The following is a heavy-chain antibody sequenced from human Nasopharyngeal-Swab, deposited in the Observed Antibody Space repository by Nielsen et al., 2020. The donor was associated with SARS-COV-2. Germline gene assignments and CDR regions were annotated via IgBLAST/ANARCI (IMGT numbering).Heavy chain of an antibody. Sequence: GESLKISCAASGFTFSNYWMCWVRQAPGKGLEWVANIKQDGSEKYYVDSVKGRFTISRDNAKNSLYLQMSSLRAEDTALYYCARDRDYMFDPWGQGTLVTVSS. D-gene: IGHD3-10*01. CDR1: GFTFSNYW. V-gene: IGHV3-7*03. J-gene: IGHJ5*02. CDR3: ARDRDYMFDP. CDR2: IKQDGSEK.